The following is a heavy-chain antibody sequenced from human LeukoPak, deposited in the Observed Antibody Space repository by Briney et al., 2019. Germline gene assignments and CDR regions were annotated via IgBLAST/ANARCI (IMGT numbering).Heavy chain of an antibody. CDR1: GFTFSSYA. Sequence: GGSLRLSCAASGFTFSSYAMSWVRQAPGKGLEWVSTISGSGDTTYYADSVKGRFTISRDNSKNTLYLQMISLRAEDTAVYYCAKSGYNRFDYWGQGTLVTVSS. J-gene: IGHJ4*02. CDR3: AKSGYNRFDY. V-gene: IGHV3-23*01. CDR2: ISGSGDTT. D-gene: IGHD5-24*01.